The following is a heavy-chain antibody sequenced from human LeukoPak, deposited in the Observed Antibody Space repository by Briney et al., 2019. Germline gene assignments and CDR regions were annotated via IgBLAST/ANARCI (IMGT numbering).Heavy chain of an antibody. CDR3: ARDQQLWLR. CDR2: ISSSGSTI. D-gene: IGHD5-18*01. CDR1: GFTFSSYS. Sequence: GGSLRLSCAASGFTFSSYSMNWVRQAPGKGLEWVSYISSSGSTIYYADSVKGRFTISRDNAKNSLYLQMNSLRAEDTAVYYCARDQQLWLRWGQGTLVTVSS. J-gene: IGHJ4*02. V-gene: IGHV3-48*04.